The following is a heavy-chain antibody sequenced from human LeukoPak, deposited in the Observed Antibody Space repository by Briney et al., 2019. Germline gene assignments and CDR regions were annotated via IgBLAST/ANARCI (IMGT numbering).Heavy chain of an antibody. CDR1: GGTFSSYA. CDR3: ARAHRPHRYCSSTSCYTHFDY. V-gene: IGHV1-69*05. D-gene: IGHD2-2*02. J-gene: IGHJ4*02. CDR2: IIPIFGTA. Sequence: ASVKVSCKASGGTFSSYAISWVRQAPGQGLEWMGGIIPIFGTANYAQKFQGRVTITTDESTSTAYMELSSLRSEDTAVYYCARAHRPHRYCSSTSCYTHFDYWGQGTLVTVSS.